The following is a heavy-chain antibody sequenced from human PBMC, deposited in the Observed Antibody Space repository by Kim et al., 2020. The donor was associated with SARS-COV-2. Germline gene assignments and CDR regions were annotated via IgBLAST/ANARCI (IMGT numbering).Heavy chain of an antibody. CDR2: LNPDGSKT. CDR3: VWDLGGPFDY. Sequence: GGSLRLSCAASGFTFSRYWMHWVRQPPGKGLVWVSRLNPDGSKTDYADSVRGRFTISRDNAKNTLYLQMNSLRDEDTAVYRCVWDLGGPFDYWGQGILVT. D-gene: IGHD3-16*01. V-gene: IGHV3-74*01. CDR1: GFTFSRYW. J-gene: IGHJ4*02.